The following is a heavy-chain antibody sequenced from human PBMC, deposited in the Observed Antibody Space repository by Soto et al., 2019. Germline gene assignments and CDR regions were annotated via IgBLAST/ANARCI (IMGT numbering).Heavy chain of an antibody. J-gene: IGHJ4*02. CDR3: VRATYFSDSSGYTRCLDY. CDR1: GFTLSDHY. D-gene: IGHD3-22*01. CDR2: SRDKPQGYST. V-gene: IGHV3-72*01. Sequence: QPGGSLRLSCACSGFTLSDHYIDWVRQAPGKGLEWVGRSRDKPQGYSTAYAASVKGRFTTSRDESKNSAYLQMNSLKTEDTAVYYCVRATYFSDSSGYTRCLDYWGQGTLVTVSS.